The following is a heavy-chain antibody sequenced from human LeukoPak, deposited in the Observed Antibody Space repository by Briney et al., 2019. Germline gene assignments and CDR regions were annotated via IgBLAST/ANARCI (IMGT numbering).Heavy chain of an antibody. CDR2: IYHSGST. D-gene: IGHD3-22*01. Sequence: SETLSLTCTVSGGSISSGGYYWSWIRQPPGKGLEWIGYIYHSGSTYYNPSLKSRVTISVDRSKNQFSLKLSSVTAADTAVYYCARNNYYDSSGYHDAFDIWGQGTMVTVSS. CDR1: GGSISSGGYY. J-gene: IGHJ3*02. V-gene: IGHV4-30-2*01. CDR3: ARNNYYDSSGYHDAFDI.